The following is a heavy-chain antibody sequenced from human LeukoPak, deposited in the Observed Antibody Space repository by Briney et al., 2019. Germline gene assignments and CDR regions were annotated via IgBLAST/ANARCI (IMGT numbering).Heavy chain of an antibody. J-gene: IGHJ4*02. D-gene: IGHD3-22*01. CDR2: ISYDGSNK. V-gene: IGHV3-30*04. CDR1: GYTFTGYY. CDR3: ARGSGYLETFDY. Sequence: SCKASGYTFTGYYMHWVRQAPGKGLEWLAVISYDGSNKYYADSVKGRFTISRHNSKNTLYLQMNSLRAEDTALYYCARGSGYLETFDYWGQGTLVTVSS.